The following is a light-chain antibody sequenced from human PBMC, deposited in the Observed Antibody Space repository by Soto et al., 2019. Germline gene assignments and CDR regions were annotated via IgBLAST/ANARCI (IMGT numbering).Light chain of an antibody. CDR1: QSIANS. J-gene: IGKJ1*01. V-gene: IGKV3-20*01. CDR3: QQYGGSPRT. CDR2: GAS. Sequence: EIVLTQSPGTLSLSPGERASLSCRASQSIANSLAWYQQKPGQAPRLLIFGASNRATGIPDRFSGSGSGTDFTLTISRLEPEDFAVYHCQQYGGSPRTFGQGTKGERK.